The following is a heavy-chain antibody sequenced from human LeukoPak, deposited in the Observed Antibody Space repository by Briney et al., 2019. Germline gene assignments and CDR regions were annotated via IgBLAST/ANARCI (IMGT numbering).Heavy chain of an antibody. J-gene: IGHJ4*02. CDR3: ARVSISGVDY. CDR1: GFTVSSNN. CDR2: ISSSSSYI. V-gene: IGHV3-21*01. Sequence: PGGSLRLSCAASGFTVSSNNMNWVRQAPGKGLEWVSSISSSSSYIYYADSVKGRFTISRDNAKNSLYLQMNSLRAEDTAVYYCARVSISGVDYWGQGTLVTVSS. D-gene: IGHD1-26*01.